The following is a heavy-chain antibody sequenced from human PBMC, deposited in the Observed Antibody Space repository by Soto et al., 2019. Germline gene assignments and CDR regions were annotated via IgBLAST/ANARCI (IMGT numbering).Heavy chain of an antibody. CDR1: GFTFNNYG. CDR3: ARDKTFAGTIGSPFDS. Sequence: QVQVVESGGGVVQPGTSLRLSCAASGFTFNNYGMHWVRQAPGKGLEWVAVIWNAASHKYYADSVKGRFTISRDNSKNTLYLQMSSLIGEDTAVYYCARDKTFAGTIGSPFDSWGQGTLVTVSS. J-gene: IGHJ4*02. D-gene: IGHD3-16*01. CDR2: IWNAASHK. V-gene: IGHV3-33*01.